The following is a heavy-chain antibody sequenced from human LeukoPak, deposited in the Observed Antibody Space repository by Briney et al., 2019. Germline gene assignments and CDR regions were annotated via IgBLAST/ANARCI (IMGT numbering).Heavy chain of an antibody. V-gene: IGHV3-73*01. Sequence: GGSLRLSCAASGFTFSGSAMHWVRQASGKGLEWVGRIRSKANSYATAYAASVKGRFTFSRDDSKNTAYLQMNSLKTEDTAVYYCTSSGYWDYYGMDVWGQGTTVTVSS. CDR1: GFTFSGSA. CDR2: IRSKANSYAT. J-gene: IGHJ6*02. CDR3: TSSGYWDYYGMDV. D-gene: IGHD3-22*01.